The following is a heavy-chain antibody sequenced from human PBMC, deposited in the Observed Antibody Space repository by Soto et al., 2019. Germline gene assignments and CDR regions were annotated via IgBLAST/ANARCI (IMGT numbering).Heavy chain of an antibody. CDR1: GGSISSGGYS. Sequence: SATLSLTCAVSGGSISSGGYSWSWIRQPPGKGLEWIGYIYHSGSTYYNPSLKSRVTISVDRSKNQFSLKLSSVTAADTAVYYCARAGIGRFLGTRGNWFDPWGQGTLVTVSS. V-gene: IGHV4-30-2*01. CDR3: ARAGIGRFLGTRGNWFDP. CDR2: IYHSGST. D-gene: IGHD3-3*01. J-gene: IGHJ5*02.